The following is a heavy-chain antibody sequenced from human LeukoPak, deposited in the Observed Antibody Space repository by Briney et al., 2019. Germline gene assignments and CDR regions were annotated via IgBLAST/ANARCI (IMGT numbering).Heavy chain of an antibody. CDR1: GFTFSSYA. D-gene: IGHD3-16*01. V-gene: IGHV3-48*02. Sequence: GGSLRLSCAASGFTFSSYAMSWVRQAPGKGLAWIAYISDDGRTKYYADSVKGRFTISRDNDNDSVFLEMNSLRNEDTAVYYCSRERFYGMDVWGQGTTVSVTS. CDR2: ISDDGRTK. CDR3: SRERFYGMDV. J-gene: IGHJ6*02.